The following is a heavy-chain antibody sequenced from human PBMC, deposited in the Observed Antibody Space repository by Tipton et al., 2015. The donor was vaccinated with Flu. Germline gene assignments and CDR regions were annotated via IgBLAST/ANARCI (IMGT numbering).Heavy chain of an antibody. J-gene: IGHJ6*02. CDR1: GFTFNSYG. CDR2: IGSSGDT. CDR3: ARGPLPDSNWYNGMDV. Sequence: SLRLSCQASGFTFNSYGMHWVRQVTGKGLEWVSGIGSSGDTYYAGSVKGQFTISRENAKNSLYLQMNNLRAGDTAVYYCARGPLPDSNWYNGMDVWGQGTSVTV. V-gene: IGHV3-13*01. D-gene: IGHD6-13*01.